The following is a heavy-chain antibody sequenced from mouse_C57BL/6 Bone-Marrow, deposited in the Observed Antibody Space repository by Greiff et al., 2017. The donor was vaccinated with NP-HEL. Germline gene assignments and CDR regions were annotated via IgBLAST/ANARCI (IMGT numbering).Heavy chain of an antibody. V-gene: IGHV6-6*01. Sequence: EVQVVESGGGLVQPGGSMKLSCAASGFTFSDAWMDWVRQSPEKGLEWVAEIRNKANNHATYYAESVKGRFTISRDDSKSSVYLQMNSLRAEDTGIYYCTHRDYRRGYAMDYWGQGTSVTVSS. D-gene: IGHD2-13*01. CDR3: THRDYRRGYAMDY. CDR1: GFTFSDAW. CDR2: IRNKANNHAT. J-gene: IGHJ4*01.